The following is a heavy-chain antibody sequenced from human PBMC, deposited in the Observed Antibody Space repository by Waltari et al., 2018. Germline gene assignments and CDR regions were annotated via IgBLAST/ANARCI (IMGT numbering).Heavy chain of an antibody. CDR2: ISSIGSTI. CDR1: GFTFSSYE. J-gene: IGHJ6*02. CDR3: ARDFIDDYVWGSYRYYYYYGMDV. Sequence: EVQLVESGGGLVQPGGSLRLSCAASGFTFSSYEMNWVRQAPGKGLEWVSYISSIGSTIYYADSVKGRFTISRDNAKNSLYLQMNSLRAEDTAVYYCARDFIDDYVWGSYRYYYYYGMDVWGQGTTVTVSS. D-gene: IGHD3-16*02. V-gene: IGHV3-48*03.